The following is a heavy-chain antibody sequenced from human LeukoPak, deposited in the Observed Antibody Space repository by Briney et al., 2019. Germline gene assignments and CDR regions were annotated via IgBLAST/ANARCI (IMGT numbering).Heavy chain of an antibody. V-gene: IGHV3-23*01. Sequence: GGSLRLSCAASGFTFSSYAMSWARQAPGKGLEWVSTISDSGGSTFYADSVKGRFTISRDNSKNTLYLQMNSLRAEDTAVYYCATGGFSSGWRNFFDYWGQGTLVTVSS. CDR1: GFTFSSYA. CDR3: ATGGFSSGWRNFFDY. J-gene: IGHJ4*02. CDR2: ISDSGGST. D-gene: IGHD6-19*01.